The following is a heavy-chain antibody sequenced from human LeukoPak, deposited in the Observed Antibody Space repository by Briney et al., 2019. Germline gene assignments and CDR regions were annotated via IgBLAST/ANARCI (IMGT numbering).Heavy chain of an antibody. CDR1: GASIIGPKW. J-gene: IGHJ4*02. CDR2: IFHSGST. D-gene: IGHD6-19*01. Sequence: SGTLSLTCTVSGASIIGPKWWNWVRLSPGKGMEWIGEIFHSGSTHYNPSLKSRVTMSVDTSKNQFSLILTSVTDADTAVYYCATSSGWYRYDSWGQGTLVTVSS. V-gene: IGHV4-4*02. CDR3: ATSSGWYRYDS.